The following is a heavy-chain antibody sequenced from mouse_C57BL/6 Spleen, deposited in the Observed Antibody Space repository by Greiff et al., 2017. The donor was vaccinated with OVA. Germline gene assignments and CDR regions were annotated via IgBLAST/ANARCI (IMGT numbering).Heavy chain of an antibody. CDR3: ARGEVDYYGSSFYYFDY. D-gene: IGHD1-1*01. J-gene: IGHJ2*01. Sequence: VQLQQPGAELVRPGSSVKLSCKASGYTFTSYWMHWVKQRPIQGLEWIGNIDPSDSETHYNQKFKDKATLTVDKSSSTAYMQLSSLTSEDSAVYYCARGEVDYYGSSFYYFDYWGQGTTLTVSS. V-gene: IGHV1-52*01. CDR1: GYTFTSYW. CDR2: IDPSDSET.